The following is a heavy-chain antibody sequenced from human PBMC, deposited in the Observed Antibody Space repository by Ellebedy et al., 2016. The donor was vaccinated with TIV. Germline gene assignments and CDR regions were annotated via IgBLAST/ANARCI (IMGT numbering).Heavy chain of an antibody. D-gene: IGHD2-2*01. CDR1: GYTFTSYG. CDR3: ARYCNSTTCSNWFDP. J-gene: IGHJ5*02. CDR2: ISAYNGNK. Sequence: AASVKVSCKASGYTFTSYGISWVRQAPGQGLEGMGWISAYNGNKNYAQMLQGRVTMTTDTFTSTAYLALRSLRSDDTAVYYCARYCNSTTCSNWFDPWGQGTLVTVSS. V-gene: IGHV1-18*04.